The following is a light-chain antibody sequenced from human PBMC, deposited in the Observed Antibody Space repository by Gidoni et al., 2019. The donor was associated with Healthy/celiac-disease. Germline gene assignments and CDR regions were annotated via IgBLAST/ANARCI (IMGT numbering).Light chain of an antibody. CDR2: GAS. CDR1: QSVSSN. V-gene: IGKV3-15*01. CDR3: QQYNNWPMYT. J-gene: IGKJ2*01. Sequence: EIVITQSPATLSVSPGERATLSCRASQSVSSNLAWYQQKPGQAPRLLIYGASTRATGIPARFSGSGSGTEFTLTISSLQSEDFAVYYCQQYNNWPMYTFXQXTKLEIK.